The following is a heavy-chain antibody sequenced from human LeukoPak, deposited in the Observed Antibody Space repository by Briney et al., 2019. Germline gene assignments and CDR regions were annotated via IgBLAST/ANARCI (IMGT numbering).Heavy chain of an antibody. CDR1: GGSISRIIYY. CDR3: ARVVRDGSGYNYYFDY. Sequence: SETLSLTCTVSGGSISRIIYYWGWIRQPPGKGLEWIGSIYYTGSTYYTPSLRSRVTISVDTSKNQFSLKLSAVTAADTAVYYCARVVRDGSGYNYYFDYWGQGTLVTVSS. D-gene: IGHD3-22*01. V-gene: IGHV4-39*01. J-gene: IGHJ4*02. CDR2: IYYTGST.